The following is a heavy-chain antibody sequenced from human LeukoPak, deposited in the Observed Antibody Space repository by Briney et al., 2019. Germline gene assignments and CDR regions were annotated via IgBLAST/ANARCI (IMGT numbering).Heavy chain of an antibody. V-gene: IGHV3-74*01. J-gene: IGHJ4*02. D-gene: IGHD2-2*01. CDR1: GFTFSTYW. CDR3: ARGLGYCTSTTCLLPFDY. Sequence: GGSLRLSCAASGFTFSTYWMNWVRQAPGKGLVWVSRIKSDGSTIYADSVKGRFTVSRDNSKNTLYLQMNSLRAEDTAMYYCARGLGYCTSTTCLLPFDYWGQGTLVTVSS. CDR2: IKSDGST.